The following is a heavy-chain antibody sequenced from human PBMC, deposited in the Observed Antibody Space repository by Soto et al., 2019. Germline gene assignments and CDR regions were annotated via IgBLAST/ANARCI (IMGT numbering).Heavy chain of an antibody. CDR1: GGSFSGFQ. J-gene: IGHJ4*02. Sequence: VQLQQWGAGVLKPSETLSLTCAAHGGSFSGFQWSWIRQAPGKGLEWIVEINHNGDTNYNPSLKSRVTISIDTSKNEFSLKLTSVTAGDTARYYCAREWGFCDGTRCFPLFYYWGQGVLVTVSS. CDR3: AREWGFCDGTRCFPLFYY. V-gene: IGHV4-34*01. D-gene: IGHD2-2*01. CDR2: INHNGDT.